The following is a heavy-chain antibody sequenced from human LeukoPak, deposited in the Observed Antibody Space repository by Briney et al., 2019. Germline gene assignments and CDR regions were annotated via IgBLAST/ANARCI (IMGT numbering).Heavy chain of an antibody. CDR3: ARHSAVTTFIFDY. J-gene: IGHJ4*02. CDR2: INHSGST. Sequence: SETLSLTCAVYGGSFSDYYWSWIRQPPGKGLEWIGEINHSGSTNYNPSLKSRVTISVDTSKNQFSLRLSSVTAADTAVYYCARHSAVTTFIFDYWGQGTLVTVSS. D-gene: IGHD4-17*01. CDR1: GGSFSDYY. V-gene: IGHV4-34*01.